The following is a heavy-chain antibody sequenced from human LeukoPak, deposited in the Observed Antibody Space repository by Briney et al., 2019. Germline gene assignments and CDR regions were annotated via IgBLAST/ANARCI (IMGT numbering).Heavy chain of an antibody. J-gene: IGHJ6*03. CDR1: GFTFSDYY. D-gene: IGHD1-14*01. CDR2: ISSSGSTI. CDR3: ANNKGGSFPYYYYMDV. V-gene: IGHV3-11*04. Sequence: GGSLRLSCAASGFTFSDYYMSWIRQAPGKGLEWVSYISSSGSTIYYADSVKGRFTISRDNSKNTLYLQMNSLRAEDTAVYYCANNKGGSFPYYYYMDVWGKGTTVSISS.